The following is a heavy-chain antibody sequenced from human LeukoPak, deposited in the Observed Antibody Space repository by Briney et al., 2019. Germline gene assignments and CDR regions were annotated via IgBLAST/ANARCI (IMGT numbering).Heavy chain of an antibody. CDR3: ARNTAVAGTGFDY. CDR1: GYTFTSYD. Sequence: ASVKVSCKASGYTFTSYDINWVRQATGQGLEWMGWMNPNSGNTGYAQKFQGRVTMTRNTSISTAYMELSSLRSEDTAVYYCARNTAVAGTGFDYWSQGTLVTVSS. V-gene: IGHV1-8*01. J-gene: IGHJ4*02. CDR2: MNPNSGNT. D-gene: IGHD6-19*01.